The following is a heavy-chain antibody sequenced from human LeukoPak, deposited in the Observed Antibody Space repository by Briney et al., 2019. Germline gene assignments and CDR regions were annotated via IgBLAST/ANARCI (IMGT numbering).Heavy chain of an antibody. V-gene: IGHV1-24*01. CDR1: GYTLTELS. CDR2: FDPEDGET. D-gene: IGHD4-17*01. Sequence: GASVKVSCKVSGYTLTELSMHWVRQAPGKGLEWMGGFDPEDGETIYTQKFQGRVTMTEDTSTDTAYMELSSLRSEDTAVYYCARGNEDGDLDPFFDYWGQGTLVTVSS. CDR3: ARGNEDGDLDPFFDY. J-gene: IGHJ4*02.